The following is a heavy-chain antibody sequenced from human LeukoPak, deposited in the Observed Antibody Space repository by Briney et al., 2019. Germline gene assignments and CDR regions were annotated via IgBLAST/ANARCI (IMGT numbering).Heavy chain of an antibody. J-gene: IGHJ4*02. CDR2: ISAYNGNT. CDR3: AREVPMVRGVIDY. V-gene: IGHV1-18*01. D-gene: IGHD3-10*01. Sequence: GASVKVSCKASDYTFTSYGISWVRQAPGQGLEWMGWISAYNGNTNYAQKLQGRVTITADESTSTAYMELSSLRSEDTAVYYCAREVPMVRGVIDYWGQGTLVTVSS. CDR1: DYTFTSYG.